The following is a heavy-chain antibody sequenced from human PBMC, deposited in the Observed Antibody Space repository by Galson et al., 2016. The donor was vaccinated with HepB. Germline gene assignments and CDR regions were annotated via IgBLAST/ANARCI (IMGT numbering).Heavy chain of an antibody. V-gene: IGHV3-15*01. Sequence: SLRLSCAASGFTFSTAWMTWVRQAPGKGLEWVGRIKSGTDSGTRDYAAPVIGRFTVSRDDSKNTLYLQMNSLKSEDTAVYFCATVANYKIWTGYSYFDFGGRGARVTVSA. CDR3: ATVANYKIWTGYSYFDF. J-gene: IGHJ4*02. CDR2: IKSGTDSGTR. D-gene: IGHD3/OR15-3a*01. CDR1: GFTFSTAW.